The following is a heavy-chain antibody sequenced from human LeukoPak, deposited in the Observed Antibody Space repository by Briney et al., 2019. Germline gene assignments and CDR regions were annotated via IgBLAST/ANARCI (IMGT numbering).Heavy chain of an antibody. J-gene: IGHJ1*01. CDR1: GYTFTSYA. V-gene: IGHV1-69*13. D-gene: IGHD5-18*01. CDR2: IIPIFGTA. CDR3: ARDLGGPRGYSYGPFQH. Sequence: SVKVSCKASGYTFTSYAISWVRQAPGQGLEWMGGIIPIFGTANYAQKFQGRVTITADESTSTAYMELSSLRSEDTAVYYCARDLGGPRGYSYGPFQHWGQGTLVTVSS.